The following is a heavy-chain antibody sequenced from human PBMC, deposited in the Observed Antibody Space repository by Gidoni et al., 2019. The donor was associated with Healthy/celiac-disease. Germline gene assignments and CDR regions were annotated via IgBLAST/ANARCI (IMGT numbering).Heavy chain of an antibody. CDR2: INPNSGGT. J-gene: IGHJ3*02. D-gene: IGHD5-12*01. CDR1: GDTFTGYY. V-gene: IGHV1-2*06. CDR3: ARDPFQSTRTSTSGRGAFDI. Sequence: QLQLVQSGAEVKKPGASVKVSSKASGDTFTGYYMRRVRQAPGQGLEWMGRINPNSGGTNYAQKFQGRVTMTRDTSISTAYMELSRLRSDDTAVYYCARDPFQSTRTSTSGRGAFDIWGQGTMVTVSS.